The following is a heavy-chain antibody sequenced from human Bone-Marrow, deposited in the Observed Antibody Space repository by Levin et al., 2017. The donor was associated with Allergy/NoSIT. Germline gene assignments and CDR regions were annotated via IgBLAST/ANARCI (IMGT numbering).Heavy chain of an antibody. CDR2: ISGTGTIT. Sequence: GGSLRLSCAASGFTFSNYAMHWVRQAPGKGLEWVSGISGTGTITHYADSVKGRFTISRDNSKNTLYLQADSLRAEDTALYHCAKAGSLYYPFYYCDYWGQGTLVTVSS. CDR3: AKAGSLYYPFYYCDY. V-gene: IGHV3-23*01. CDR1: GFTFSNYA. D-gene: IGHD3-10*01. J-gene: IGHJ4*02.